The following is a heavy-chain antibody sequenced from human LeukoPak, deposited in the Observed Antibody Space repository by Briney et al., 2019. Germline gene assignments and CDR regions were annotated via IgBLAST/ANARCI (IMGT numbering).Heavy chain of an antibody. V-gene: IGHV3-66*01. J-gene: IGHJ4*02. CDR2: IYSGGST. Sequence: GGSLRLSCAASGFTVSSNYMSWVRQAPGKGLEWVSVIYSGGSTYYADSVKGRFTISRDNSKNTLYLQMNSLRAEDTAVYYCARDKSRFTIFGVVSPFDYWGQGTLVTVSS. CDR1: GFTVSSNY. D-gene: IGHD3-3*01. CDR3: ARDKSRFTIFGVVSPFDY.